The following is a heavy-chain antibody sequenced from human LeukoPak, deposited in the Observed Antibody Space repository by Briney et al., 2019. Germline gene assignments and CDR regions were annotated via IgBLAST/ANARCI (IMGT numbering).Heavy chain of an antibody. CDR3: ATDRGGGLLGDAFDI. J-gene: IGHJ3*02. CDR2: FDPEDGEP. D-gene: IGHD3-16*01. CDR1: GYTLTELS. Sequence: ASVKVSCKVSGYTLTELSTHWVRQAPGIGFEWMGGFDPEDGEPVYAQKFEGRVTMTEDTFTDTAYMELSSLTSEDTAVYFCATDRGGGLLGDAFDIWGQGTMVTVSS. V-gene: IGHV1-24*01.